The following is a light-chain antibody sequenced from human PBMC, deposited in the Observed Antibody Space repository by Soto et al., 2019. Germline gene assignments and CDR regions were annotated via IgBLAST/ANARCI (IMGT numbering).Light chain of an antibody. CDR2: RND. CDR1: SSNIGNNY. Sequence: QSVLTQPPSASGTPGQRVTISCSGSSSNIGNNYVSWYHQLPGTAPKLLIYRNDHRPSGVPDRFSGSKSGTSASLAISGLRSEDAAHYYCVAWDDSLSGVVFGGGPKVTVL. CDR3: VAWDDSLSGVV. V-gene: IGLV1-47*01. J-gene: IGLJ3*02.